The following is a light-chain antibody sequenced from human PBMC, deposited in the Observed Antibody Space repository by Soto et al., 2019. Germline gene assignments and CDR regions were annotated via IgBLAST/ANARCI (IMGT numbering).Light chain of an antibody. CDR3: QSYDSSLSASV. V-gene: IGLV1-44*01. J-gene: IGLJ3*02. CDR1: TSNIGSKT. Sequence: QSVLTQPPSASGTPGQSVTISCSGSTSNIGSKTVSWYQQVPGAAPKLLIYDNNHRPSGVPDRFSGSKSGTSASLAITGLQAEDEADYYCQSYDSSLSASVFGGGTKLTVL. CDR2: DNN.